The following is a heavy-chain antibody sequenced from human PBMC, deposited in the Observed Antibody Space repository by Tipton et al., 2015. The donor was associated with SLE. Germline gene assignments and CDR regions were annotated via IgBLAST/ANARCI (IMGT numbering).Heavy chain of an antibody. J-gene: IGHJ3*02. D-gene: IGHD1-26*01. CDR2: IHYSGTT. Sequence: TLSLTCTVSGGSITNHYWYWIRQPPGKGLEWIGYIHYSGTTHDNPSLKSRVTMSVDMSKNQFSLRLTSVTAADTAVYYCARTLGAIAPTVYYAFDIWGQGKMVTVSS. V-gene: IGHV4-59*11. CDR3: ARTLGAIAPTVYYAFDI. CDR1: GGSITNHY.